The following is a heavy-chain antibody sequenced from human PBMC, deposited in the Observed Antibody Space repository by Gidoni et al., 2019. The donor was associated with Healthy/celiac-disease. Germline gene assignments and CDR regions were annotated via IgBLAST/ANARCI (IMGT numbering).Heavy chain of an antibody. CDR1: GYTFTSYD. D-gene: IGHD2-15*01. CDR2: RNPNSGNT. Sequence: QVQLVQSGAEVKKPGASVTVSCKASGYTFTSYDINWVRQATGQGLEWMGWRNPNSGNTGYAQKFQGRVTMTRNTSISTAYMELSSLRSEDTAVYYCARGGYCSGGSCYNNYYYYGMDVWGQGTTVTVSS. V-gene: IGHV1-8*01. CDR3: ARGGYCSGGSCYNNYYYYGMDV. J-gene: IGHJ6*02.